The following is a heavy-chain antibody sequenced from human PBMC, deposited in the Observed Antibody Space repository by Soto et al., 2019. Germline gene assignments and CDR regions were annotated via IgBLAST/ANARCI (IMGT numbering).Heavy chain of an antibody. J-gene: IGHJ3*02. CDR1: GFSLSTSGVG. CDR2: IYWDDDK. V-gene: IGHV2-5*02. Sequence: GPTLVNPTQTLTLTCTFSGFSLSTSGVGVGWIRQPPGKALEWLALIYWDDDKRYSPSLKSRLTITKDTSKNQVVLTMTNMDPVDTATYYCAHTSAKDIVVVPAATHAFDIWGQGTMVTVSS. D-gene: IGHD2-2*01. CDR3: AHTSAKDIVVVPAATHAFDI.